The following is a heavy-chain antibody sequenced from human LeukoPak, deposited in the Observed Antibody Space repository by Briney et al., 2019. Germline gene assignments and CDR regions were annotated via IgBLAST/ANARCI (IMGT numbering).Heavy chain of an antibody. CDR3: ARRLIVVVPAAKQPGYNWFDP. Sequence: SETLSLTCTVSGYSISSGYYWGWIRQPPGKGLEWIGSIYHSGSTYYNPSLKSRVTISVDTSKNQFSLKLSSVTAADTAVYYCARRLIVVVPAAKQPGYNWFDPWGQGTLVTVSS. CDR1: GYSISSGYY. V-gene: IGHV4-38-2*02. J-gene: IGHJ5*02. D-gene: IGHD2-2*01. CDR2: IYHSGST.